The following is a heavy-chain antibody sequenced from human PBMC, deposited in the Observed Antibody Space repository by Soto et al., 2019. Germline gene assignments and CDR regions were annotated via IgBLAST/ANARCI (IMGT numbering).Heavy chain of an antibody. CDR1: GFTVSSNY. J-gene: IGHJ4*02. V-gene: IGHV3-53*01. Sequence: PGGSLRLSCAASGFTVSSNYMSWVRQAPGKGLEWVSVIYSGGSTYYADFVKGRFTISRDNSKNTLYLQMNSLRAEDTAVYYCARDLSGTRGVDYWGQGTLVTVSS. D-gene: IGHD3-10*01. CDR3: ARDLSGTRGVDY. CDR2: IYSGGST.